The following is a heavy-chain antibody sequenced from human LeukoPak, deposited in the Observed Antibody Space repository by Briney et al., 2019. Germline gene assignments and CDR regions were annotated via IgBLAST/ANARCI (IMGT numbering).Heavy chain of an antibody. D-gene: IGHD4-17*01. CDR3: ARGMTTVTSPGYGMDV. CDR1: GFTFSGCG. V-gene: IGHV3-33*01. Sequence: GGSLRLSCAASGFTFSGCGMHWVRQAPGKGLEWVAVIWYDGSNKYYADSVKGRFTISRDNSKNTLYLQMNSLRAEDTAVYYCARGMTTVTSPGYGMDVWGQGTTVTVSS. CDR2: IWYDGSNK. J-gene: IGHJ6*02.